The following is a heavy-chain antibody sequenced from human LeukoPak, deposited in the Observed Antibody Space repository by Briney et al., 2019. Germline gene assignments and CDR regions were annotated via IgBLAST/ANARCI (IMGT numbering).Heavy chain of an antibody. CDR3: ATDGAGFDT. CDR2: ISSSSTTI. V-gene: IGHV3-48*04. CDR1: GFIFSSYS. J-gene: IGHJ5*02. Sequence: GGSLRLSCAASGFIFSSYSMNWVRQAPGKGLEWLSYISSSSTTIYYADSVKGRFTISRDNAKKSLYLEMNNLRAEDTAVYYCATDGAGFDTWGQGVLVTVSS.